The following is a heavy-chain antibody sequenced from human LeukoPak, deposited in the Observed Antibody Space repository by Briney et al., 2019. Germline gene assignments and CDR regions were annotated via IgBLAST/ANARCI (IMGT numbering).Heavy chain of an antibody. D-gene: IGHD3-10*01. CDR3: SSDGEGTLGRGALPKY. J-gene: IGHJ4*02. V-gene: IGHV1-46*01. Sequence: EASVKLSCTASGCTFSSYAISWVRQAPGQGLEWMGIINSSGGSKSYAQKFQGRVTMTRDTSKSTVYMELSSLRSEDTAVYYCSSDGEGTLGRGALPKYWGQGTLVTVSS. CDR1: GCTFSSYA. CDR2: INSSGGSK.